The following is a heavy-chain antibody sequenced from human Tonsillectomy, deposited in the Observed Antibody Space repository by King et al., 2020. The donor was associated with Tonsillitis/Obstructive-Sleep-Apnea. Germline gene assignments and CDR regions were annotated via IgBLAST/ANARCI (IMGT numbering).Heavy chain of an antibody. CDR2: MYYSGST. CDR1: GGSISSSGYY. CDR3: VTAAGRGWFDP. D-gene: IGHD6-13*01. J-gene: IGHJ5*02. V-gene: IGHV4-39*01. Sequence: QLQESGPGLVKPSETLSLTCSVSGGSISSSGYYWAWIRQPPGKGLEWIGSMYYSGSTYYNPPLKSRVSISVDTSKNQFSVKLSSVTAADTALYYCVTAAGRGWFDPWGQGTLVTVSS.